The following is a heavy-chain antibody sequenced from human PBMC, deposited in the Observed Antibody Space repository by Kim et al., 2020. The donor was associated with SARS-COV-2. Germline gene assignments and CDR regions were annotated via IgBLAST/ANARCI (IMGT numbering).Heavy chain of an antibody. CDR1: GGSISSSSYY. CDR3: AREFLVLLWFREVFPGGQESKWFVP. V-gene: IGHV4-39*07. D-gene: IGHD3-10*01. Sequence: SETLSLTCTVSGGSISSSSYYWGWIRQPPGKGLEWIGSIYYSGSTYYNPSLKSRVTTLVDTSKNQFYLKMSSVTAADTAVYYCAREFLVLLWFREVFPGGQESKWFVPWGQGTLVTVSS. CDR2: IYYSGST. J-gene: IGHJ5*02.